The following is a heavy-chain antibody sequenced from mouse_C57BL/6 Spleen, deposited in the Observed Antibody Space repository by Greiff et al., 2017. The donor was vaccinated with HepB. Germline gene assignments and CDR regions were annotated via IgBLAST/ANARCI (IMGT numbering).Heavy chain of an antibody. J-gene: IGHJ2*01. CDR2: IYPGDGDT. Sequence: QVQLQQSGPELVKPGASVKISCKASGYAFSSSWMNWVKQRPGKGLEWIGRIYPGDGDTSYNGKFKGKATLTADKSSSTAYMQLSSLTSEDSAVYFCARSGGNYLFDYWGQGTTLTVSS. CDR3: ARSGGNYLFDY. D-gene: IGHD2-1*01. V-gene: IGHV1-82*01. CDR1: GYAFSSSW.